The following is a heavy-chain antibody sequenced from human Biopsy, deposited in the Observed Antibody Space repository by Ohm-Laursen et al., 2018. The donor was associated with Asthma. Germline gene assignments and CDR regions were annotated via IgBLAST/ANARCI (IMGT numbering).Heavy chain of an antibody. D-gene: IGHD2-2*01. Sequence: SVKVSCKSLVGTFNTYVIGWVPQSPGQGLQWMGGINSFFGTTTYPQKFQDRVTITADDSTSTVYMELSSLRSEATAVYFCSRKAGSCISRTCYSLDFWGQGSLVTVSS. CDR3: SRKAGSCISRTCYSLDF. V-gene: IGHV1-69*01. J-gene: IGHJ4*02. CDR2: INSFFGTT. CDR1: VGTFNTYV.